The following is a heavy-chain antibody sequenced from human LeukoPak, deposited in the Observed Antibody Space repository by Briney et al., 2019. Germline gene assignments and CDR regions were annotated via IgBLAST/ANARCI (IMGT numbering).Heavy chain of an antibody. CDR1: GYTFTSYY. V-gene: IGHV1-46*01. CDR2: INPSGGGT. D-gene: IGHD2-21*02. Sequence: ASVKVSCKASGYTFTSYYMHWVRQAPRQGLEWMGIINPSGGGTSYAQKFQGRVTMTRDTSTSTVYVELSSLRSEDTAVYYCARVGYCGGDCSFDYWGQGTLVTVSS. CDR3: ARVGYCGGDCSFDY. J-gene: IGHJ4*02.